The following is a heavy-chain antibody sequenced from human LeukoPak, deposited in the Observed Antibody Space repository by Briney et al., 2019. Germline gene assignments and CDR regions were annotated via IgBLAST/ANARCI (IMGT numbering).Heavy chain of an antibody. V-gene: IGHV3-23*01. J-gene: IGHJ4*02. D-gene: IGHD6-19*01. CDR3: AKIPVSYSSGWSNFDY. CDR2: ISGSGYST. CDR1: GFTFSSYA. Sequence: GGSLRLSCAASGFTFSSYAMSWVRQAPEKGLEWVSGISGSGYSTYYADSVKGRFTISRDNSKNTLYLQMNSLRAEDTAVYYCAKIPVSYSSGWSNFDYWGRGTLVTVSS.